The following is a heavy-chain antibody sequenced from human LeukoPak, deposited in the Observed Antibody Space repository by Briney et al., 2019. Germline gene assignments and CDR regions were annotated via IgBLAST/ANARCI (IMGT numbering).Heavy chain of an antibody. CDR1: GGSISSGDYY. CDR3: ARSDAWDGSGSYDI. J-gene: IGHJ3*02. D-gene: IGHD3-10*01. Sequence: PSQTLSLTCTVSGGSISSGDYYCRWIRQPPGKGLEWIVYIYYSGSTYYNPSLKSRVTISVDTSKNQFSLKLSSVTAADTAVYYCARSDAWDGSGSYDIWGQGTMVTVSS. V-gene: IGHV4-30-4*08. CDR2: IYYSGST.